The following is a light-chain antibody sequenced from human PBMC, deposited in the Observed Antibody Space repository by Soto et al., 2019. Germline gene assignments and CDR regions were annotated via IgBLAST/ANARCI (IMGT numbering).Light chain of an antibody. CDR2: DVS. Sequence: VMTQSPATLSLSPGESATLSCRASQSISSNLAWYQQKTGQAPRILIYDVSIRATGVPARLSATGSETDLTLTISGLQSEDSAVYFCQKYNNWPFSCGQGTRLEIK. CDR1: QSISSN. V-gene: IGKV3-15*01. CDR3: QKYNNWPFS. J-gene: IGKJ5*01.